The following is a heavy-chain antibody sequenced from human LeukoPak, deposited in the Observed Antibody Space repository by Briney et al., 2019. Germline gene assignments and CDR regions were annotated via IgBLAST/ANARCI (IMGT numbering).Heavy chain of an antibody. CDR2: IIPILGIA. J-gene: IGHJ4*02. V-gene: IGHV1-69*04. Sequence: ASVKVSCKASGGTFSSYAISWVRQAPGRGLEWMGRIIPILGIANYAQKFQGRVTITADKSTSTAYMELSSLRSEDTAVYYCARALGGTVDYWGQGTLVTVSS. CDR1: GGTFSSYA. D-gene: IGHD2-15*01. CDR3: ARALGGTVDY.